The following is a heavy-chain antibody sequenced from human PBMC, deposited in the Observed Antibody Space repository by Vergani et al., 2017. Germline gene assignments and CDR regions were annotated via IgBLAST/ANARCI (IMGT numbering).Heavy chain of an antibody. CDR3: AHTLPFGAEFDY. D-gene: IGHD3-16*01. Sequence: QITLKESGPTLVKPTQTLTLTCTFSGFSLSTSGVGVGWIRQPPGKALEWLALIYWDDDKRYSPSLKSRLTITKDTSKNQVVLTMTNMYPVDTATEYCAHTLPFGAEFDYWGQGTLVTVSS. V-gene: IGHV2-5*02. J-gene: IGHJ4*02. CDR2: IYWDDDK. CDR1: GFSLSTSGVG.